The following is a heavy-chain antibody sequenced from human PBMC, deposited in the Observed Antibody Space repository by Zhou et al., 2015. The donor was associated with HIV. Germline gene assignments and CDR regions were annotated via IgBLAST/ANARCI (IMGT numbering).Heavy chain of an antibody. V-gene: IGHV1-69*12. J-gene: IGHJ2*01. CDR1: TGTLNIYG. CDR2: IFMPRIRRM. CDR3: ARGPRVPFPYDSSGYNWYFDL. D-gene: IGHD3-22*01. Sequence: QDQFVQSGPAVREPGSSVKVSCRTPTGTLNIYGISWVRQVPGQGLEWMGAIFMPRIRRMFHEQKFRDRLTITADESTSTSYLTLRGLTSGDTAVYYCARGPRVPFPYDSSGYNWYFDLWGLAPWSLSPX.